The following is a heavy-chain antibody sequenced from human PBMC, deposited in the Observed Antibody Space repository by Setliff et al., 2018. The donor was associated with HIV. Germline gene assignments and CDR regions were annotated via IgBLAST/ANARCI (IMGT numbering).Heavy chain of an antibody. D-gene: IGHD3-22*01. CDR3: ARFYDSGASYSDDAFDI. V-gene: IGHV7-4-1*02. CDR1: GYAFASYG. J-gene: IGHJ3*02. CDR2: INTHSGNP. Sequence: ASVKVSCKASGYAFASYGLNWVRQAPGQGLEWMGWINTHSGNPTYAQAFTGRFVFSLDTSVSTAYLRISSLRAEDTAVYYCARFYDSGASYSDDAFDIWGQGTMVTVS.